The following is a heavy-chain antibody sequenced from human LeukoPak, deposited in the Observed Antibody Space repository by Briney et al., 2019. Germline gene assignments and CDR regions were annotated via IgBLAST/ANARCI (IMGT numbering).Heavy chain of an antibody. Sequence: ASMKVSCKTSEYTFSDYSIHWLRQAPGQGLEWIGSISPNSGDTNYAQKFQGRVTITSDTSITTASMELSRLRSDDTAVFYCARLRGLGLFDYWGQGTLVTVSS. V-gene: IGHV1-2*02. CDR1: EYTFSDYS. D-gene: IGHD3/OR15-3a*01. J-gene: IGHJ4*02. CDR3: ARLRGLGLFDY. CDR2: ISPNSGDT.